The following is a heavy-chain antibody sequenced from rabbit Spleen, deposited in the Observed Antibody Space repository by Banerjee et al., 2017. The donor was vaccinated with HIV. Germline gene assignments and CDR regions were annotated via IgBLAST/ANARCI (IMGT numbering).Heavy chain of an antibody. CDR2: INTGSSGVT. V-gene: IGHV1S45*01. J-gene: IGHJ6*01. CDR1: GIDLSSGYW. D-gene: IGHD5-1*01. CDR3: TTSAGTDGTYWKL. Sequence: LEESGGRLVKPDETLTLTCTVSGIDLSSGYWMCWVRQAPEKGLEWIGCINTGSSGVTAYASWAKGRFTISKTSSTTVTLQMPSLTAADTATYFCTTSAGTDGTYWKLWGPGTLVTVS.